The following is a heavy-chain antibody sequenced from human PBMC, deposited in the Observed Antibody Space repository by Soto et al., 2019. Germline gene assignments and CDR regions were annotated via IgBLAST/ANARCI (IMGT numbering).Heavy chain of an antibody. Sequence: SETLSLTCTVSGGSISSYYWSWIRQPPGKGLEWIGYIYYSGSTNYNPSLKSRVTISVDTSKNQFSLKLSSVTAADTAVYYCARFGLAGYYYYYMDVWGKGTTVTVSS. CDR2: IYYSGST. V-gene: IGHV4-59*01. J-gene: IGHJ6*03. CDR3: ARFGLAGYYYYYMDV. CDR1: GGSISSYY. D-gene: IGHD6-13*01.